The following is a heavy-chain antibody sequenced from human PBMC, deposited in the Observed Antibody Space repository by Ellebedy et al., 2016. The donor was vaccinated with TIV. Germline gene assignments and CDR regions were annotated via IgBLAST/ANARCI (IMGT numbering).Heavy chain of an antibody. D-gene: IGHD2-21*02. V-gene: IGHV3-23*01. Sequence: GESLKISCAASGLTLSSYAMSWVRQAPGKGLEWVSTISLSDNHFLYTDSVKGRFTISTDSSKNTLYLQMNSLRPEDTAVYFCAKFYVHCGDCGSDYWGQGTLVTVSS. CDR3: AKFYVHCGDCGSDY. J-gene: IGHJ4*02. CDR2: ISLSDNHF. CDR1: GLTLSSYA.